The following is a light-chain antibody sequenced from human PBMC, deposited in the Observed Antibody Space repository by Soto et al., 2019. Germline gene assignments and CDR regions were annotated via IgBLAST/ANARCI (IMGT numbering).Light chain of an antibody. CDR3: QQYGSSPRT. J-gene: IGKJ1*01. Sequence: NGLNQSPGTLSLSPGERATLSCRASQSVSSSYLAWYQQKPGQAPRLLIYGASSRATGIPDRFSGSGSGTDFTLTISRLEPEDFAVYYCQQYGSSPRTFGQGTMVDIK. CDR2: GAS. CDR1: QSVSSSY. V-gene: IGKV3-20*01.